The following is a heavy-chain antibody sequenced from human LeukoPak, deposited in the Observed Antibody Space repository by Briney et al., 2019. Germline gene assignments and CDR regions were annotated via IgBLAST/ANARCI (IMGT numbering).Heavy chain of an antibody. CDR3: ARNGYCSGGSCPRTYYYYMDV. D-gene: IGHD2-15*01. CDR1: GFTFSSYA. CDR2: ISYDGSNK. V-gene: IGHV3-30*04. J-gene: IGHJ6*03. Sequence: GRSLRLSCAASGFTFSSYAMHWVRRAPGKGLEWVAVISYDGSNKYYTDSVKGRFTISRDNSKNTLYLQMNSLRAEDTAVYYCARNGYCSGGSCPRTYYYYMDVWGKGTTVTVSS.